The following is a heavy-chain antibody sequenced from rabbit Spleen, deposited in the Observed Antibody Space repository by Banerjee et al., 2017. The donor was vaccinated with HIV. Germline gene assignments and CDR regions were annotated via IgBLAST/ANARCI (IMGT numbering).Heavy chain of an antibody. Sequence: QEQLVESGGGLVQPEGSLTLTCKAAGFDFSSYGISWVRQAPGKGLEWIGWIPYSGNSWYASWVNGRFTISRENTQNTVSLKMTSLTGADTATYFCVRHFNNGWNEFHLWGPGTLVTVS. CDR1: GFDFSSYG. CDR2: IPYSGNS. J-gene: IGHJ4*01. V-gene: IGHV1S47*01. CDR3: VRHFNNGWNEFHL. D-gene: IGHD4-1*01.